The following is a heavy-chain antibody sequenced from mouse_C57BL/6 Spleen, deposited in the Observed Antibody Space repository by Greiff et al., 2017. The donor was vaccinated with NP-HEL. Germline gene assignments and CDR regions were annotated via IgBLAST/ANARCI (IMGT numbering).Heavy chain of an antibody. Sequence: QVQLQQSGPELVKPGASVKISCKASGYAFSSSWMNWVKQRPGKGLEWIGRIYPGDGDTNYNGKFKGKATLTADKSSSTAYMQLSSLTSEDSAVYFCERVDFITTVVRAYGAQGTTPPVSS. V-gene: IGHV1-82*01. CDR2: IYPGDGDT. CDR3: ERVDFITTVVRAY. J-gene: IGHJ2*01. CDR1: GYAFSSSW. D-gene: IGHD1-1*01.